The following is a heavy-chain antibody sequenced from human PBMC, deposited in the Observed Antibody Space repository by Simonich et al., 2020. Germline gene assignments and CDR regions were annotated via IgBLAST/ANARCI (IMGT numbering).Heavy chain of an antibody. CDR3: ARARLYSSSHAFDI. CDR1: GYTFTGYY. J-gene: IGHJ3*02. D-gene: IGHD6-6*01. V-gene: IGHV1-2*02. CDR2: SNPNSGGT. Sequence: QVQLVQSGAEVKKPGASVKVSCKASGYTFTGYYMHWVRQDPGKGLEWMGWSNPNSGGTNYAQKFQGRVTMTRDTSISTAYMELSRLRSDDTAVYYCARARLYSSSHAFDIWGQGTMVTVSS.